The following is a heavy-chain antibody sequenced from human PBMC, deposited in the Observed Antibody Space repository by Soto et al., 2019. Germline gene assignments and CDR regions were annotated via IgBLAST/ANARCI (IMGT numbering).Heavy chain of an antibody. Sequence: QVQLVESGGGVVQPGRSLRLSCAASGFTFSSYGMHWVRQAPGKGLEWVAVIWYDGSNKYYADSVKGRFTISRDNSKNTLYLQMNSLRAEDTAVYYCARDPGSGSSKPDYWGQGTLVTVSS. CDR1: GFTFSSYG. CDR2: IWYDGSNK. CDR3: ARDPGSGSSKPDY. J-gene: IGHJ4*02. D-gene: IGHD6-19*01. V-gene: IGHV3-33*01.